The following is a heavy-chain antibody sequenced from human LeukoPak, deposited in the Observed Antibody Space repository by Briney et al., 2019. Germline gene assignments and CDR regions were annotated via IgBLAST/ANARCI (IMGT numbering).Heavy chain of an antibody. D-gene: IGHD4-11*01. CDR3: ARETTGLARYFDY. CDR2: FYTSGST. V-gene: IGHV4-4*07. CDR1: GNSISSYY. J-gene: IGHJ4*02. Sequence: KSSETLSLTCTVSGNSISSYYWSWIRQPAGKGLEWIGRFYTSGSTNYNPSLKSRVTMSVDTSKNQFSLNLSSVTAADTAVYYCARETTGLARYFDYWGQGTLVTVSS.